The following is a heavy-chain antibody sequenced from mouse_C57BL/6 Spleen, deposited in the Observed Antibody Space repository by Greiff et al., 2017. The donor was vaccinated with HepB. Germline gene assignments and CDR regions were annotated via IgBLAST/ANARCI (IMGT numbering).Heavy chain of an antibody. V-gene: IGHV1-82*01. CDR2: IYPGDGDT. Sequence: VQLQQSGPELVKPGASVKISCKASGYAFSSSWMNWVKQRPGKGLEWIGRIYPGDGDTNYNGKFKGKATLTADKSSSTAYMQLSSLTSEDSAVYFCARGLRLPDYWGQGTTLTVSS. J-gene: IGHJ2*01. CDR3: ARGLRLPDY. D-gene: IGHD3-2*02. CDR1: GYAFSSSW.